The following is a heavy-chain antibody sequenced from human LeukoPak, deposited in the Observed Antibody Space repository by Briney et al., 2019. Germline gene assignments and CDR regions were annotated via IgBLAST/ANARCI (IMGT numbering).Heavy chain of an antibody. V-gene: IGHV1-18*01. CDR1: GYTFTSCG. Sequence: ASVKVSCKASGYTFTSCGISWVRQAPGQGLEWMGWISAYNGNTNYAQKLQGRVTMTTDTSTSTAYMELRSLRSDDTAVYYCARARDYYDSSGPEYAFDIWGQGTMVTVSS. D-gene: IGHD3-22*01. J-gene: IGHJ3*02. CDR2: ISAYNGNT. CDR3: ARARDYYDSSGPEYAFDI.